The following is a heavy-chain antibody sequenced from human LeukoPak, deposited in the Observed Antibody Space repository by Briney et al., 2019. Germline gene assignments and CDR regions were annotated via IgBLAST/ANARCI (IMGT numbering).Heavy chain of an antibody. CDR3: ATRYMVRGVMGGSD. V-gene: IGHV4-39*07. CDR2: IYYSGST. Sequence: SETLSLTFTVSGGSISSSSYYWGWIRQPPGKGLEWIGSIYYSGSTYYNPSLKSRVTISVDTSKNQFSLKLSSVTAADTAVYYCATRYMVRGVMGGSDWGQGTLVTVSS. D-gene: IGHD3-10*01. J-gene: IGHJ4*02. CDR1: GGSISSSSYY.